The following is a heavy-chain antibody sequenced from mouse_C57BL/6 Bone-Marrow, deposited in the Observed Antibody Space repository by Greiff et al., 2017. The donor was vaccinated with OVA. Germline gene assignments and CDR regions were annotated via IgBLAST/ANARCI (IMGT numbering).Heavy chain of an antibody. Sequence: QVQLQQSGAELVKPGASVKLSCKASGYTFTEYTIHWVKQRSGQGLEWIGWFYPGSGSIKYNEKFKDKATLTADKSSSTVYMELSRLTSEDSAVYFCARHEAYYYYSSSSWFAYWGQGTLVTVSA. J-gene: IGHJ3*01. CDR3: ARHEAYYYYSSSSWFAY. CDR2: FYPGSGSI. CDR1: GYTFTEYT. D-gene: IGHD1-1*01. V-gene: IGHV1-62-2*01.